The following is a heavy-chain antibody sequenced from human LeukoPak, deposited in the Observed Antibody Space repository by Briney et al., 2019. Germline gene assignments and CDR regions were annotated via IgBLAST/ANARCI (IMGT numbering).Heavy chain of an antibody. CDR3: ARWRPGYDFWSGYVGMDV. V-gene: IGHV1-69*04. J-gene: IGHJ6*02. CDR2: IIPILGIA. Sequence: SVKVSCKASGGTFSSYAISWVRQAPGQGLEWMGRIIPILGIANYAQKFQGRVTITADKSTSTAYMELSSLRSEDTAVYYCARWRPGYDFWSGYVGMDVWGQGTTVTVPS. CDR1: GGTFSSYA. D-gene: IGHD3-3*01.